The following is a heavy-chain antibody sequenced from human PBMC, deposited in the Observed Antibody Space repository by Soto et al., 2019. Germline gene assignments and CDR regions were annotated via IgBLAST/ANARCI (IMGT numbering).Heavy chain of an antibody. V-gene: IGHV3-74*01. CDR3: VRDNNSSFDY. D-gene: IGHD1-1*01. CDR1: GFIFSSHW. J-gene: IGHJ4*02. CDR2: IGPDGSNI. Sequence: PGGSLRLSCAASGFIFSSHWMHWVRQAPGKGLVGVSHIGPDGSNIWEADSVQGRFTISRDNARNRLYLQMNSLRDEDTAIYYCVRDNNSSFDYWGQGILVTVSS.